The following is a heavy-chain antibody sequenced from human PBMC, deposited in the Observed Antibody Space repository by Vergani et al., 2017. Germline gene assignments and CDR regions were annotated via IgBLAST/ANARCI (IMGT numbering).Heavy chain of an antibody. CDR3: YTDYHDY. Sequence: EVQVVASGGGLIKPGGSLRLLCVVFGITFKNAWINLVCQAPRKGLEWSGRIRSKNDCGTADYAAPLKGRFTISRDDSKDSAFLLVNNLKTEDTAVYFCYTDYHDYWGQGTLVTVSS. CDR2: IRSKNDCGTA. CDR1: GITFKNAW. J-gene: IGHJ4*02. V-gene: IGHV3-15*01. D-gene: IGHD2-2*02.